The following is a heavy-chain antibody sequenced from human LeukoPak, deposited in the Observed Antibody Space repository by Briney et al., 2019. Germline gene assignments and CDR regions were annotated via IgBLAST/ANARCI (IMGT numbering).Heavy chain of an antibody. J-gene: IGHJ4*02. CDR2: IINSGATT. D-gene: IGHD4-17*01. V-gene: IGHV3-23*01. CDR3: AKDIHGDYGGLDY. Sequence: PGGSLRLSCAASGFTFSSYAMTWVRQAPGKGREWVSTIINSGATTYYADSVKGRFTISRDNSKNTLDLQMNSLRAEDTAAYYCAKDIHGDYGGLDYWGQGTLVTVSS. CDR1: GFTFSSYA.